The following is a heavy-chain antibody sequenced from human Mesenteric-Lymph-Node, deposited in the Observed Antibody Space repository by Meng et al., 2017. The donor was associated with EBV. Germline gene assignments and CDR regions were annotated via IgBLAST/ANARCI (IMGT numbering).Heavy chain of an antibody. J-gene: IGHJ4*02. CDR1: GGPVSSGGYS. CDR2: IYHFGSP. CDR3: ARRGIAEGFDF. V-gene: IGHV4-30-2*01. Sequence: GSGSGLVKPSQTLSLTCAVSGGPVSSGGYSWSWIRQPPGKGLEWIGYIYHFGSPNYNPSLKSRVTISVDRSKNQFSLNLTSMTAADTAVYYCARRGIAEGFDFWGQGTLVTVSS.